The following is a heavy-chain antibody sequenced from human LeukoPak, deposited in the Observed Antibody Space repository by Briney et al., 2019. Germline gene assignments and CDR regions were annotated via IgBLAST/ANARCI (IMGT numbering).Heavy chain of an antibody. V-gene: IGHV4-61*02. CDR1: GGPISSGSYY. D-gene: IGHD5-18*01. J-gene: IGHJ6*03. Sequence: SETLSLTCTVSGGPISSGSYYWSWIRQPAGKGLEWIGRIYTSGSTNYNPSLKSRVTISVDTSKNQFSLKLSSVTAADTAVYYCARELQLWSRYYYYYMDVWGKGTTVTVSS. CDR2: IYTSGST. CDR3: ARELQLWSRYYYYYMDV.